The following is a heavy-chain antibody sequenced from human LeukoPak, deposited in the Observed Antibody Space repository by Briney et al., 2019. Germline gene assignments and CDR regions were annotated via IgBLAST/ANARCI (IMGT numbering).Heavy chain of an antibody. V-gene: IGHV4-31*03. D-gene: IGHD6-13*01. CDR3: ARGSGIAAD. CDR1: GGSISSGGYY. CDR2: IYSSGST. J-gene: IGHJ4*02. Sequence: SQTRSLTCTVSGGSISSGGYYWSWLRQQPGKGLEWIGYIYSSGSTYYNPSLKSRVTISVYTPKNQFTLKLSSVTAADTAVYYRARGSGIAADWGQGNLVTVSS.